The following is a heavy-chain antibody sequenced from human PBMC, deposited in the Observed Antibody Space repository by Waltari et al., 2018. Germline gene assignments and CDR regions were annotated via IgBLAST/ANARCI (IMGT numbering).Heavy chain of an antibody. CDR3: TTLDAPWGG. J-gene: IGHJ4*01. V-gene: IGHV3-15*01. CDR1: GLRFTPAW. CDR2: ITSQNDGATT. D-gene: IGHD7-27*01. Sequence: EVQMVESGGGSMKPGDSLRLSCLASGLRFTPAWLTWVRQAPGKGLEWVGRITSQNDGATTDLAASVRGRFSISRDDSQSMVFLQMNSLRREDTAVYYCTTLDAPWGGWGHGTLVTVSS.